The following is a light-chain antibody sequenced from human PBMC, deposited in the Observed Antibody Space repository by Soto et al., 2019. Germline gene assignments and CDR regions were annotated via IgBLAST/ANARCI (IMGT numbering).Light chain of an antibody. Sequence: IVLPHDPAALVLSPGARATLFCRASQAIRSESLGWYQKKPAQAPRRVIYGTSSRPPKVPDRFSGSGSGTDFTLNISRLEPDDFAVYYCQQYGDSPLTFGGGTKVDIK. CDR2: GTS. V-gene: IGKV3-20*01. CDR1: QAIRSES. J-gene: IGKJ4*01. CDR3: QQYGDSPLT.